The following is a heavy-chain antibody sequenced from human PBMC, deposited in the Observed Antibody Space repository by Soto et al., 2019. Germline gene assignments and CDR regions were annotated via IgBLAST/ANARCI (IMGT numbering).Heavy chain of an antibody. CDR1: GFTFSSYG. Sequence: QVQLVESGGGVVQPGRSLRLSCAASGFTFSSYGMHWVRQAPGKGLEWVAVISYDGSNKYYADSVKGRFTISRDNSKNTLYLQMNSRRAEDTAVYYCAEDLEMAHNWSYRGQGTLVTVSS. V-gene: IGHV3-30*18. J-gene: IGHJ4*02. D-gene: IGHD1-1*01. CDR2: ISYDGSNK. CDR3: AEDLEMAHNWSY.